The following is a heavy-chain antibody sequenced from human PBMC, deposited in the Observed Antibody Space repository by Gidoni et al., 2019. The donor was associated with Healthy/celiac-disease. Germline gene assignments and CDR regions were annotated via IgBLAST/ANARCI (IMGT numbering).Heavy chain of an antibody. Sequence: QVQLQQWGAGLLKPSETLSLTCAVYGGSFSGYYWSWIRQPPGKGLEWIGEINHSGSTNYNPSLKSRVTISVDTSKNQFSLKLSSVTAADTAVYYCARASYDILTGYYDDYWGQGTLVTVSS. CDR2: INHSGST. D-gene: IGHD3-9*01. V-gene: IGHV4-34*01. CDR3: ARASYDILTGYYDDY. CDR1: GGSFSGYY. J-gene: IGHJ4*02.